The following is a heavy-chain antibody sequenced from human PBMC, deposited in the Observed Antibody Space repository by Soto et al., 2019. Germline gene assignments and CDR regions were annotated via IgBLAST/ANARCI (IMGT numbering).Heavy chain of an antibody. D-gene: IGHD3-10*01. CDR3: ARVAEMVRGVIFYAFDI. V-gene: IGHV4-59*01. CDR1: GGSISSYY. CDR2: IYYSGST. Sequence: PSESLALACAASGGSISSYYWSWIRQPPGKGLEWIGYIYYSGSTNYNPSLKSRVTISVDTSKNQFSLKLSSVTAADTAVYYCARVAEMVRGVIFYAFDIWGQGTMVTVSS. J-gene: IGHJ3*02.